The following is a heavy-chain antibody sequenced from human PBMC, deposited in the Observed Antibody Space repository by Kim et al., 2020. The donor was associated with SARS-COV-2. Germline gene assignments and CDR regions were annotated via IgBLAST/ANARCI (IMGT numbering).Heavy chain of an antibody. J-gene: IGHJ4*02. CDR1: GFTVSGNS. CDR2: VYRGGDT. Sequence: GGSLRLSCAVSGFTVSGNSMSWVRQAPGKGLEWVSVVYRGGDTSYTDSVKGRFTISSDNSTNTLHLQMNSLIAEDTAVYYCSRRNITHCSLDCWCQGTL. CDR3: SRRNITHCSLDC. V-gene: IGHV3-66*01. D-gene: IGHD2-15*01.